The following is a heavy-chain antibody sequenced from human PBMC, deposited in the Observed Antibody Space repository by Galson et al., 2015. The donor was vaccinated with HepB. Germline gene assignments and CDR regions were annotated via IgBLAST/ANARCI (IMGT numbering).Heavy chain of an antibody. J-gene: IGHJ4*02. V-gene: IGHV1-46*04. Sequence: SVKVSCKASGYTFTSYYMHWVRQAPGQGLEWMGIINPSGGSTSYAQKLQGRVTMTRDTSTSTVYMELSSLRSEDTAVYYCAADLWSVTMVRGARGDYWGQGTLVTVSS. CDR2: INPSGGST. D-gene: IGHD3-10*01. CDR1: GYTFTSYY. CDR3: AADLWSVTMVRGARGDY.